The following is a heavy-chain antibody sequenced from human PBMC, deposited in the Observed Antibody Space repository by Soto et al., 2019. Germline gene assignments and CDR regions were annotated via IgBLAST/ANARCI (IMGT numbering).Heavy chain of an antibody. V-gene: IGHV1-2*02. CDR1: GYTFSDYY. Sequence: ASVKVSCKASGYTFSDYYIHWVRQAPGQGLEWMGWINPNSGGTKYAPKFQGGVTMTRDTSITTAYMELSRLRSGDTAVYYCAREQAPAKPAGVDFWGQGNLVTVSS. CDR3: AREQAPAKPAGVDF. D-gene: IGHD3-10*01. CDR2: INPNSGGT. J-gene: IGHJ4*02.